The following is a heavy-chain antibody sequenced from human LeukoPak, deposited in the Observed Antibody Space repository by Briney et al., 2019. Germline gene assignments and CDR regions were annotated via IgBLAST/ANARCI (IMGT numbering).Heavy chain of an antibody. V-gene: IGHV4-61*02. CDR3: ASPTSRVRGVALTFDY. J-gene: IGHJ4*02. Sequence: SETLSLTCTVSGGSISSGSYYWSWIRQPAGKGLEWIGRIYTSGSTNYNPSLKSRVTISVDTSKNQFSLKLSSVTAADTAVYYCASPTSRVRGVALTFDYWGQGTLVTVSS. CDR2: IYTSGST. CDR1: GGSISSGSYY. D-gene: IGHD3-10*01.